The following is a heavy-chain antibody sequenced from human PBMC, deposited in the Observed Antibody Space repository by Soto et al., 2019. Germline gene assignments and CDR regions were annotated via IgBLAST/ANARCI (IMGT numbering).Heavy chain of an antibody. V-gene: IGHV4-34*01. CDR3: VRGSSSGRPHY. Sequence: PSETLSLTCAVYGGSFSGYYWSWIRQPPGKGLEWIGEINHSGSTNYNPSLKSRVTISVDTSKNQFSLKLSSVTAADTAVYYCVRGSSSGRPHYWGPTPLASVFS. D-gene: IGHD6-13*01. CDR1: GGSFSGYY. CDR2: INHSGST. J-gene: IGHJ4*02.